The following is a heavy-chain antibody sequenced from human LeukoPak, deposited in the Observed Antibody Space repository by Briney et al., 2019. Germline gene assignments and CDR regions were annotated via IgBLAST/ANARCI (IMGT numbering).Heavy chain of an antibody. V-gene: IGHV3-23*01. J-gene: IGHJ5*02. Sequence: GGSLRLSCAASGFTFSSYAMSWVRQAPGEGLEWVSAISGSGGSTYYADSVKGRFTISRDNSKNTLYLQMNSLRAEDTAVYYCAKHTTGTKGRSEYNWFDPWGQGTLVTVSS. CDR2: ISGSGGST. CDR1: GFTFSSYA. CDR3: AKHTTGTKGRSEYNWFDP. D-gene: IGHD1/OR15-1a*01.